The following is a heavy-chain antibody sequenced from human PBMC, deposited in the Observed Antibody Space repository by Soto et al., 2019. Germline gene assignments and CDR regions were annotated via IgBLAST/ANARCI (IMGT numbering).Heavy chain of an antibody. CDR2: IYYSGST. Sequence: FLPLSVTCTVSDGSISGGDYYCSWISQPPGKGLEWIGYIYYSGSTYYNPSLKSRVTISVDTSKNQFSLKLSSVTAADTAVYYCARDGVSGYYGSGSYRGSFYYGMDVWGQGTTVTVSS. J-gene: IGHJ6*02. CDR1: DGSISGGDYY. D-gene: IGHD3-10*01. CDR3: ARDGVSGYYGSGSYRGSFYYGMDV. V-gene: IGHV4-30-4*01.